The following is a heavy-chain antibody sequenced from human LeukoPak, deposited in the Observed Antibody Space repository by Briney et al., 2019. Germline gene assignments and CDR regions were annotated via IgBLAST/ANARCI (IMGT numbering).Heavy chain of an antibody. D-gene: IGHD3-22*01. CDR2: ISTYSGNT. CDR1: GYTFTSYA. CDR3: ARVLDYYDSSGPGSYFDY. Sequence: ASVKVSCKPSGYTFTSYALSWVRQAPGQGLEWMGWISTYSGNTNYAQKLQGRITMTRDTSTSTVYMELSSLRSEDTAVYYCARVLDYYDSSGPGSYFDYWGQGTLVTVSS. J-gene: IGHJ4*02. V-gene: IGHV1-18*01.